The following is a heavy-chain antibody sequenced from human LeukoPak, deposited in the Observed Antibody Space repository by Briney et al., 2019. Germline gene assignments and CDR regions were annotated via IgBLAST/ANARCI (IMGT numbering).Heavy chain of an antibody. CDR3: AKGGRYCSGGSCSRFDP. V-gene: IGHV3-23*01. Sequence: GGSLRLSCAASGFTFSSYAMSWVRQAPGKGLEWVSAISGSGGSTYYADSVKGRFTISRDNSKNTLYLQMNSLRAEDTAVYYCAKGGRYCSGGSCSRFDPWGQGTLVTVSS. D-gene: IGHD2-15*01. J-gene: IGHJ5*02. CDR1: GFTFSSYA. CDR2: ISGSGGST.